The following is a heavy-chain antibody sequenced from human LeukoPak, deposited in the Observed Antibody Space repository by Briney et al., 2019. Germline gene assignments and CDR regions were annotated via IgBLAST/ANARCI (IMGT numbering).Heavy chain of an antibody. J-gene: IGHJ3*02. V-gene: IGHV1-3*01. CDR3: ATVSPPFSGYGVRAAFDI. CDR2: INAGNGNT. D-gene: IGHD3-22*01. CDR1: GYTFTSYA. Sequence: ASVKVSCKASGYTFTSYAMHWVRQAPGQRLEWMGWINAGNGNTKYSQKFQGRVTMTEDTSTDTAYMELSSLRSEDTAVYYCATVSPPFSGYGVRAAFDIWGQGTMVTVSS.